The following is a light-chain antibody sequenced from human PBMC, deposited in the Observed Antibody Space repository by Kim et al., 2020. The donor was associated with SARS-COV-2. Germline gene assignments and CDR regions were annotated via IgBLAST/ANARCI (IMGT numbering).Light chain of an antibody. CDR3: AAWDDSLNGYV. Sequence: GQRVTISCSGSSSNIGSNTVNWYQQLPGTAPKLLIYNNNQRPSGVPDRFSGSTSGTSASLAISGPQSDDEADYYCAAWDDSLNGYVFGTGTKVTVL. CDR2: NNN. CDR1: SSNIGSNT. J-gene: IGLJ1*01. V-gene: IGLV1-44*01.